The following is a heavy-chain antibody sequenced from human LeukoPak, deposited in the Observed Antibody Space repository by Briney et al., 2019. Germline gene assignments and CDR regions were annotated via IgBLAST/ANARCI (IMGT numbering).Heavy chain of an antibody. CDR2: IYWDDDK. V-gene: IGHV2-5*02. CDR3: AHRPPYYSGGSCGAFDI. Sequence: SGPTLVKPTQTLTLTCTFSGFSLSTTGVGVGWIRQPPGKALEWLPLIYWDDDKRYSPSLKSRLTITKDTSKNQVVLIMTNMDPVDTATYHCAHRPPYYSGGSCGAFDIWGQGTMVTVSS. J-gene: IGHJ3*02. D-gene: IGHD2-15*01. CDR1: GFSLSTTGVG.